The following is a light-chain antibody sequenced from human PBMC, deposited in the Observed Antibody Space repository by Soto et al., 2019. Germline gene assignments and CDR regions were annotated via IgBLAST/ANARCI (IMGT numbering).Light chain of an antibody. Sequence: DIQMTQSPSTLSASLGDRVTITCRASQSISSWLAWYQQKPGKAPKLLIYDASSLESGVPSRFSGSGSGTEFTLTISSLQPDDFATYYCQQYNSYSWTFGQGTKWIS. CDR3: QQYNSYSWT. CDR2: DAS. CDR1: QSISSW. J-gene: IGKJ1*01. V-gene: IGKV1-5*01.